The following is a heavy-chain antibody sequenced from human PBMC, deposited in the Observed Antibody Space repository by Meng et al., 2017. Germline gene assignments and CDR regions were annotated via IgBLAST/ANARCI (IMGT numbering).Heavy chain of an antibody. D-gene: IGHD3-9*01. CDR3: ARGRYFDWLSYRYYFDY. CDR2: INHSGST. V-gene: IGHV4-34*01. CDR1: GGSFSGYY. Sequence: QVQLQQWGAGLLKPSETLSLPCAVYGGSFSGYYWSWIRQPPGKGLEWIGEINHSGSTNYNPSLMSRVTISVDTSKNQFSLKLSSVTAADTAVYYCARGRYFDWLSYRYYFDYWGQGTLVTVSS. J-gene: IGHJ4*02.